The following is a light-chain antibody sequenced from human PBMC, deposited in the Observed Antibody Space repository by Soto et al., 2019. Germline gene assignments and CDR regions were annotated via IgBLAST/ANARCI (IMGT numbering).Light chain of an antibody. V-gene: IGKV3-15*01. CDR1: QSVTSK. Sequence: EIVMTQSPATLSVSPGERVTLSCRASQSVTSKLAWYQQRPGQAPRLVIYDTSTRATGIPARFSGSGSGTEFTLTISSLQSEDFAVYYCQQYNVWPPITFGQGTRLEIK. CDR3: QQYNVWPPIT. J-gene: IGKJ5*01. CDR2: DTS.